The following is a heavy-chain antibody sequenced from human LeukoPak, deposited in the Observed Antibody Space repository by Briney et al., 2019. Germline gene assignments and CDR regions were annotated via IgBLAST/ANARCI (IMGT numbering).Heavy chain of an antibody. D-gene: IGHD3-22*01. V-gene: IGHV4-31*03. CDR1: GGSISSGGYY. CDR3: ARDSSGYSPYGMDV. CDR2: IYYSGST. J-gene: IGHJ6*02. Sequence: KPSETLSLTCTVPGGSISSGGYYWSWIRQHPGKGLEWIGYIYYSGSTYYNPSLKSRVTISVDTSKNQFSLKLSSVTAADTAVYYCARDSSGYSPYGMDVWGQGTTVTVSS.